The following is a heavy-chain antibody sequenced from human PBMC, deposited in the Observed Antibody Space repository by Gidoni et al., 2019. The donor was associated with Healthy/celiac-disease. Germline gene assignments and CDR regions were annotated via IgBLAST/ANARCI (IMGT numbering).Heavy chain of an antibody. J-gene: IGHJ4*02. D-gene: IGHD3-16*02. CDR3: ARVLRFYDYVWGSYPPDY. Sequence: QVQLVQSGAEVKKPGASVKVSCKASGYTFTSYGISWVRQAPGQGLEWMGWISAYNGNTNYAQKLQGRVTMTTDTSTSTAYMELRSLRSDDTAVYYCARVLRFYDYVWGSYPPDYWGQGTLVTVSS. V-gene: IGHV1-18*01. CDR2: ISAYNGNT. CDR1: GYTFTSYG.